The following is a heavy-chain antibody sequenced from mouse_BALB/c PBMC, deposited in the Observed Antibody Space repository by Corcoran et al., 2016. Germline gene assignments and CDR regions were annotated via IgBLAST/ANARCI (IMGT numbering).Heavy chain of an antibody. D-gene: IGHD2-3*01. J-gene: IGHJ3*01. V-gene: IGHV3-6*02. Sequence: DVQLQESGPGLVKPSQSLSLTCSVTGYSITSGYYWNWIRQFPGNKLEWMGYISYDGSNNYNPSLKNRISITRDTSMNQFFLKLNSVTTEDTATYYCATIYDGYYPFAYWGQGTLVTVSA. CDR2: ISYDGSN. CDR3: ATIYDGYYPFAY. CDR1: GYSITSGYY.